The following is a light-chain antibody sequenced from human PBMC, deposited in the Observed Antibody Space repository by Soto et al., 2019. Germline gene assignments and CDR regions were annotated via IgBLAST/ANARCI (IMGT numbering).Light chain of an antibody. V-gene: IGKV3-20*01. Sequence: EIVLTQSPGTLSLSPGERATLSCRVSQSVSSSYLAWYQQKPGQAPRLLIYGASSRATGIPDRFSGSGSGTDFTLTISRLEPEDCAVYYCQQYGSSPRTFGQGTKVEIK. CDR2: GAS. J-gene: IGKJ1*01. CDR1: QSVSSSY. CDR3: QQYGSSPRT.